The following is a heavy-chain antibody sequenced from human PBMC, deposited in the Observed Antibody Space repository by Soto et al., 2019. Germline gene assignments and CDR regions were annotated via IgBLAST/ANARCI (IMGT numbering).Heavy chain of an antibody. CDR1: ASSISSYY. Sequence: SETLSLPGTVSASSISSYYWRCIRQVPGRGLQCIGYTFSFGTTYYNTSLQSRVTISLDTPKNSFSLKLSSVTSAAAAAYECARHKRRRACRGLGTWEQGSMFALSS. J-gene: IGHJ5*02. V-gene: IGHV4-59*12. CDR3: ARHKRRRACRGLGT. D-gene: IGHD6-25*01. CDR2: TFSFGTT.